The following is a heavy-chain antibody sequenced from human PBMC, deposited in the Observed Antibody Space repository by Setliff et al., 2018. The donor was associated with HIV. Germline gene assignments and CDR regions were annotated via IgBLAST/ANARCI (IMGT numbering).Heavy chain of an antibody. D-gene: IGHD3-10*01. CDR3: ARGKGVGGVVITGGLDV. CDR1: GHTFTNVD. J-gene: IGHJ6*04. Sequence: ASVKVSCKASGHTFTNVDIHWLRRATGQGLEWMGWMDPNTGVSGYALKFQARVTMTRDTSISTAYMELSSLTSEDTAVYYCARGKGVGGVVITGGLDVWGKGTTVTVSS. V-gene: IGHV1-8*01. CDR2: MDPNTGVS.